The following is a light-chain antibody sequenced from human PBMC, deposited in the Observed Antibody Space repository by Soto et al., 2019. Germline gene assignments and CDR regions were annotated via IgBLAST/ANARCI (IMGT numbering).Light chain of an antibody. CDR3: SSYTSSSTRV. V-gene: IGLV2-14*01. CDR2: DVS. CDR1: SSNVGGYNY. J-gene: IGLJ1*01. Sequence: QSALTQPASVSGSPGQSVTISCTGTSSNVGGYNYVSWYQQHPGKAPKLMIFDVSHRPSGVSNRFSGSKSGNTASLTMSGLQAEDEADYYCSSYTSSSTRVFGTGTKLTVL.